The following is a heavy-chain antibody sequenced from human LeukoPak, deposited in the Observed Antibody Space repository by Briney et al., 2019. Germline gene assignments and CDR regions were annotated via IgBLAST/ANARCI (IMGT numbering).Heavy chain of an antibody. J-gene: IGHJ5*02. V-gene: IGHV1-2*02. D-gene: IGHD3-3*01. CDR1: GYTFTGYY. CDR2: INPNSGGT. CDR3: ARAPLTILGVVTVEDWFDP. Sequence: ASVKVSCKASGYTFTGYYMHWVRQAPGQGLEWMGWINPNSGGTNYAQKFQGRVTMTRDTSISTAYMELSRLRSDDTAVYYCARAPLTILGVVTVEDWFDPWGQGTLVTVSS.